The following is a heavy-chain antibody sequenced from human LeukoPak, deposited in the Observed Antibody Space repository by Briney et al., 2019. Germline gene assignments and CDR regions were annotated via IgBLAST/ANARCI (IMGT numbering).Heavy chain of an antibody. CDR3: ERDQGLLRYFDWLISPFDY. V-gene: IGHV3-21*01. CDR2: ISSSSSYI. J-gene: IGHJ4*02. Sequence: GGSLRLSCAASGFTFSSYSMNWVRQAPGKGLEWVSSISSSSSYIYYADSVKGRFTISRDNAKNSLYLQMNSLRAEDTAVYYCERDQGLLRYFDWLISPFDYWGQGTLVTVSS. CDR1: GFTFSSYS. D-gene: IGHD3-9*01.